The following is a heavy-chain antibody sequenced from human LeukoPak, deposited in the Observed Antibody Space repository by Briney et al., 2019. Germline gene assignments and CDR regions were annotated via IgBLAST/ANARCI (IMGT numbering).Heavy chain of an antibody. CDR1: GGSLGIFY. J-gene: IGHJ4*02. CDR3: AREMVVAAAGPFFDY. V-gene: IGHV4-4*07. Sequence: SETLSLSRTVSGGSLGIFYWSWVREPAGRGRECGVRIDSSGVTNYNPSLKSRVTMSVDTSKNQFSLKLSSVTAADTAVYYCAREMVVAAAGPFFDYWGQGTLVAVSS. D-gene: IGHD6-13*01. CDR2: IDSSGVT.